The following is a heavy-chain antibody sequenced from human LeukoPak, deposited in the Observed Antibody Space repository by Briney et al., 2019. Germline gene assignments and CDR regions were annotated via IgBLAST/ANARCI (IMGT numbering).Heavy chain of an antibody. J-gene: IGHJ4*02. D-gene: IGHD3-16*02. CDR3: ARTYYDYVWGSYRPYYFDY. CDR2: IIPIFGTA. CDR1: GGTFSSYA. Sequence: SVKVSCKASGGTFSSYAISWVRQAPGQGLEWMGGIIPIFGTANYAQKFQGRVTITADESTSTAYMELSSLRSEDTAVYYCARTYYDYVWGSYRPYYFDYWGQGTLVTVSS. V-gene: IGHV1-69*13.